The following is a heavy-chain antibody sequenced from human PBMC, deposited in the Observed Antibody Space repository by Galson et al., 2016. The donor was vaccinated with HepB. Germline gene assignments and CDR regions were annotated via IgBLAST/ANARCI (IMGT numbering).Heavy chain of an antibody. CDR3: ARSLRYYDSPFQL. CDR2: VYYSGTT. J-gene: IGHJ1*01. CDR1: GGSISNYY. D-gene: IGHD3-16*01. Sequence: ETLSLTCTVFGGSISNYYWSWIRQPPGKGLEWIGYVYYSGTTPYNPSLKTRVTISIDTSRNQFSLRLTSVSGADTAVYYCARSLRYYDSPFQLWGQGTLVTVSS. V-gene: IGHV4-59*01.